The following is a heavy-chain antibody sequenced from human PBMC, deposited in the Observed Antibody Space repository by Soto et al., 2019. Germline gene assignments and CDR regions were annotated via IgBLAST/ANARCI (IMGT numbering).Heavy chain of an antibody. V-gene: IGHV3-7*01. CDR2: IKQDGSEK. CDR3: AKGADSSGYYIFDY. D-gene: IGHD3-22*01. J-gene: IGHJ4*02. Sequence: PGGSLRLSCAASGFSCSSYWMTWVRQAPGKGLEWVASIKQDGSEKYYADSVKGRFTISRDNSKNTLYLQMNSLRAEDTAVYYCAKGADSSGYYIFDYWGQGSLVTVSS. CDR1: GFSCSSYW.